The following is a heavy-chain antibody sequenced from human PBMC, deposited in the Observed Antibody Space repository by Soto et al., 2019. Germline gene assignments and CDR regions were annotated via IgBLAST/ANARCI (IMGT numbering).Heavy chain of an antibody. V-gene: IGHV1-2*02. J-gene: IGHJ5*02. CDR3: ARDPMAAAGSWSDVFDP. CDR2: INPNSGGT. D-gene: IGHD6-13*01. Sequence: QVQLVQSGAEVKKPGASVKVSCKASGYTFTGYYMHWVRQAPGQGLEWMGWINPNSGGTNYAQKFQGRVTMTRDTSISTAYMELSRLRSDDTAVYYCARDPMAAAGSWSDVFDPWGQGTLVTVSS. CDR1: GYTFTGYY.